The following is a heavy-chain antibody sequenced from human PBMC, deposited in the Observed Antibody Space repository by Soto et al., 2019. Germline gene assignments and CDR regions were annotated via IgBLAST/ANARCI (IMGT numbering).Heavy chain of an antibody. CDR3: ARQGSNGAYVYFAMDV. D-gene: IGHD3-16*01. CDR1: GFTFSDSY. Sequence: GGSLRLSCAASGFTFSDSYMSWIRQAPGKGLEWISYITFSGNTVYYADSLKGRFTISRDNAKNSLYLQMNRLRAEDSATYYCARQGSNGAYVYFAMDVWGQGTTVTVSS. J-gene: IGHJ6*02. V-gene: IGHV3-11*01. CDR2: ITFSGNTV.